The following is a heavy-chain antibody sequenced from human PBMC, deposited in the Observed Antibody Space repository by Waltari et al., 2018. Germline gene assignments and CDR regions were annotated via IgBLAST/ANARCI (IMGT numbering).Heavy chain of an antibody. V-gene: IGHV3-23*01. CDR3: ARHWNWAWDY. D-gene: IGHD1-7*01. CDR1: GFTFSNYA. Sequence: EVQLLESGGGLVQPGGSLRLSCAASGFTFSNYAMSWVRLAPGKGLEWVSTLSGSGDTTYYADSVKGRFSISRDNSKNTLYLQMNSLRAEDTAVYYCARHWNWAWDYWGQGTLVTVSS. J-gene: IGHJ4*02. CDR2: LSGSGDTT.